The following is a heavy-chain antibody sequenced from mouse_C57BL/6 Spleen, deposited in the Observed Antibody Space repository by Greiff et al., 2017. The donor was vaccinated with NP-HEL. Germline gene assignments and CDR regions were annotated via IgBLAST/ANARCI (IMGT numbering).Heavy chain of an antibody. J-gene: IGHJ3*01. V-gene: IGHV1-69*01. CDR2: IDPSDSYT. Sequence: FTSYWMHWVKQRPGQGLEWIGEIDPSDSYTNYNQKFKGKSTLTVDKSSSTAYMQLSSLTSEDSAVYYCARRGLDSSGYVFAYWGQGTLVTVSA. D-gene: IGHD3-2*02. CDR1: FTSYW. CDR3: ARRGLDSSGYVFAY.